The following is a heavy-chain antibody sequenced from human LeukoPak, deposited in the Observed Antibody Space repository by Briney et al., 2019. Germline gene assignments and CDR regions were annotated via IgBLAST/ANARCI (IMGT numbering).Heavy chain of an antibody. Sequence: GGSLRLSCAASGFTFSSYGMHWVRQAPGKGLEWVAFIRYDGSNKYYADSVKGRFTISRDNSKNTLYLQMNSLRAEDTAVYYCAKDSVLLWFGELLGYMDVWGKGTTVTISS. CDR2: IRYDGSNK. D-gene: IGHD3-10*01. CDR3: AKDSVLLWFGELLGYMDV. J-gene: IGHJ6*03. CDR1: GFTFSSYG. V-gene: IGHV3-30*02.